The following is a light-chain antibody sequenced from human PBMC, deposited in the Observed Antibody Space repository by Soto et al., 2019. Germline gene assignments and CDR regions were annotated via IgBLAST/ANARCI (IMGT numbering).Light chain of an antibody. Sequence: DIQMTQSPSSLSASVGDRVTITCRASQGIRNYLAWYQQKPGKVPKLLIYAASTLQSGVPSRFSGSGSGTDFTLTISSLQPEDVATYYCQKHSSAPFTFGPGTKVDIK. CDR3: QKHSSAPFT. CDR2: AAS. V-gene: IGKV1-27*01. J-gene: IGKJ3*01. CDR1: QGIRNY.